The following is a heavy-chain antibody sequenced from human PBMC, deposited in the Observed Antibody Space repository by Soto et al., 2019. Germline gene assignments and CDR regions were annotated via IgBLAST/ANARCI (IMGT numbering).Heavy chain of an antibody. Sequence: PGGSLRLSCAASGFTLSAYDMHWVRQAEGKGLEWVSALGAADDPYYLVSVKGRFTISRENAKNSLYLQMNNPRAADTAVYYCARDRQYYHFWSGNQNEGPHGMDVWGQGTTVTVSS. CDR3: ARDRQYYHFWSGNQNEGPHGMDV. CDR2: LGAADDP. CDR1: GFTLSAYD. D-gene: IGHD3-3*02. J-gene: IGHJ6*02. V-gene: IGHV3-13*05.